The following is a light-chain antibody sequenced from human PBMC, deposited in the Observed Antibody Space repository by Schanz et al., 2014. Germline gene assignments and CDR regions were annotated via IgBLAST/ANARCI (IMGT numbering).Light chain of an antibody. Sequence: SYVLTQPPSVSVAPRQTASITCEGNNIGSQSVHWYQQKPGQAPVLVVFDDRDRPSGIPERFSGSNSGNTATLTISRVEVGDEADYYCQLWHSNSDHWVFGGGTQLTVL. CDR2: DDR. CDR1: NIGSQS. V-gene: IGLV3-21*02. CDR3: QLWHSNSDHWV. J-gene: IGLJ3*02.